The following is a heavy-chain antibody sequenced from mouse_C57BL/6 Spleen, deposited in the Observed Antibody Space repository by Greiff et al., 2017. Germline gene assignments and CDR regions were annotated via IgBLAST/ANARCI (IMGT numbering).Heavy chain of an antibody. D-gene: IGHD1-1*01. CDR3: ARRGPVTTVVATEWYFDV. CDR2: IYWDDDK. Sequence: QVTLKVSGPGILQSSQTLSLTCSFSGFSLSTSGMGVSWIRQPSGKGLEWLAHIYWDDDKRYNPSLKSRLTISKDTSRNQVFLKITSVDTADTATYYCARRGPVTTVVATEWYFDVWGTGTTVTVSS. CDR1: GFSLSTSGMG. J-gene: IGHJ1*03. V-gene: IGHV8-12*01.